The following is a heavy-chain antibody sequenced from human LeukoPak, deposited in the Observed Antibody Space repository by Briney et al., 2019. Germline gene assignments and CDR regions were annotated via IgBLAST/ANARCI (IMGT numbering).Heavy chain of an antibody. Sequence: PGGSLRLSCAASGFTFSSYGMHWVRQAPGKGLEWVAVISYDGSNKYYADSVKGRFTISRDNSKNTLYLQMNSLRAEDTAVYYCAKDGHYYDSSGSSPYYFDYWGQGTLVTVSS. CDR2: ISYDGSNK. J-gene: IGHJ4*02. CDR3: AKDGHYYDSSGSSPYYFDY. V-gene: IGHV3-30*18. D-gene: IGHD3-22*01. CDR1: GFTFSSYG.